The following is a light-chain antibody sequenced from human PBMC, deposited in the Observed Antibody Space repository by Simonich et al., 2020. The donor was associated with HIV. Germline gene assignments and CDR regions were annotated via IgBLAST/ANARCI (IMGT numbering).Light chain of an antibody. CDR2: EVT. J-gene: IGLJ3*02. CDR1: SSDVGGYNY. V-gene: IGLV2-8*01. Sequence: QSALTPPPSASGSPGPSVTISCTGTSSDVGGYNYVSWYQQNPGKAPKLMIYEVTKRPSGVPDRFSGSKSGNTASLTVAGLQAEDEADYYCSSFAGSKNLGVFGGGTKLTVL. CDR3: SSFAGSKNLGV.